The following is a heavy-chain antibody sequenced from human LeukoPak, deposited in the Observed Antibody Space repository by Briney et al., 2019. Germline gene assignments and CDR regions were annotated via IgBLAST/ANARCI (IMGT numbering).Heavy chain of an antibody. CDR2: IYPGDSDT. CDR1: GYSFTSYW. D-gene: IGHD2-15*01. Sequence: AGESLKISCKGSGYSFTSYWIGWVRQMPGKGLEWMGIIYPGDSDTRYSPSFQGQVTISADKSISTAYLQWSSLKASDTAMYYCARQFSVVVPTHGGLVNYFDHWGQGTLVTVSS. V-gene: IGHV5-51*01. CDR3: ARQFSVVVPTHGGLVNYFDH. J-gene: IGHJ4*02.